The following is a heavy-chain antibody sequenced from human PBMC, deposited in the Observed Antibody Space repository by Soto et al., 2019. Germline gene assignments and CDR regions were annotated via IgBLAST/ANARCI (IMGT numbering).Heavy chain of an antibody. CDR3: ARGIVLVPAAMGYDYYYYYGMDV. CDR2: ISAYNGNT. Sequence: ASVKVCCKASGYTFTSYGISWVRQAPGQGLEWMGWISAYNGNTNYAQKLQGRVTMTTDTSTSTAYMELRSLRSDDTAVYYCARGIVLVPAAMGYDYYYYYGMDVWGQGTTVTVSS. J-gene: IGHJ6*02. CDR1: GYTFTSYG. D-gene: IGHD2-2*01. V-gene: IGHV1-18*01.